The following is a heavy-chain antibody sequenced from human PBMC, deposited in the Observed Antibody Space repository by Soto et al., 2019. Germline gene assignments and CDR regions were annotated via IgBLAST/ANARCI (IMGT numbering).Heavy chain of an antibody. V-gene: IGHV4-39*01. J-gene: IGHJ4*02. CDR3: ASPNTTWGYPAQFDY. Sequence: QLQLQESGPGLVKPSETLSLTCTVSGGSISSSSYYWGWIRQPPGKGLEWIGSIYYSGSTYYNPSLNGQVTISEDTSKNQFSLKLSSVTAADTAVYYCASPNTTWGYPAQFDYWGQGTLVTVSS. D-gene: IGHD7-27*01. CDR2: IYYSGST. CDR1: GGSISSSSYY.